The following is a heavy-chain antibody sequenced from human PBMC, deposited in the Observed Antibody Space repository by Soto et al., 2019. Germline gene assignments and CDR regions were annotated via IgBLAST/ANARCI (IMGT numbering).Heavy chain of an antibody. V-gene: IGHV3-33*01. D-gene: IGHD5-18*01. CDR2: IWYDGSNK. Sequence: QVQLVESGGGVVQPGRSLRLSCAASGFTFSSYGMHWVRQAPGKGLEWVAVIWYDGSNKYYADSVKGRFTISRDNSKNTLYLQMNSLRAEDTAVYYCARGLGGYSYGYVGYYFDYWGQGTLVTVSS. CDR3: ARGLGGYSYGYVGYYFDY. J-gene: IGHJ4*02. CDR1: GFTFSSYG.